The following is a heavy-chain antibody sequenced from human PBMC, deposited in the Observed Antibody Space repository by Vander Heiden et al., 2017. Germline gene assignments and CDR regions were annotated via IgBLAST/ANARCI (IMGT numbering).Heavy chain of an antibody. CDR1: GFTFSTYA. Sequence: EVQLLESGGGLVQPGGSLRLSCAASGFTFSTYAMSWVRQAPGKGLEWVSALSGNGGSTYNADSVKGRVTISRDNSKNTLYRQMNSLRAEETAVYDCAKDLFGDGSGGRCYYFDYWGHGTMVTVYS. J-gene: IGHJ4*01. CDR3: AKDLFGDGSGGRCYYFDY. CDR2: LSGNGGST. V-gene: IGHV3-23*01. D-gene: IGHD2-15*01.